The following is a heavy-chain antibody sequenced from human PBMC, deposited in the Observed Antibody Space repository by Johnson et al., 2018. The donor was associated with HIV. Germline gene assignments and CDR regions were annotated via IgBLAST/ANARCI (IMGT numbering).Heavy chain of an antibody. J-gene: IGHJ3*01. CDR1: GFTFDDHD. CDR2: INWNGGST. CDR3: ARAVLVGATTNSALDF. V-gene: IGHV3-20*04. D-gene: IGHD1-26*01. Sequence: VQLVESGGGVVRPGGSLRLSCAASGFTFDDHDMNWVRQVPGKGLEWVPGINWNGGSTGYADSVKGRFTISRDNAKNSLYLQLNSLRDEDTALYYCARAVLVGATTNSALDFWGQGAMVTVSS.